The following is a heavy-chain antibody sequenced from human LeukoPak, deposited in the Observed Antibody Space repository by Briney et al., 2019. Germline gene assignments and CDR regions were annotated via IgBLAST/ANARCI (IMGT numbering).Heavy chain of an antibody. CDR1: GYSFTSYW. D-gene: IGHD6-13*01. V-gene: IGHV5-51*01. CDR3: ARFGRIAAAGRAPLDY. CDR2: IYPGDSDT. Sequence: GESLKISCKGSGYSFTSYWIGWVRPMPGKGLEWMGIIYPGDSDTRYSPSFQGQVTISADKSISTAYLQWSSLKASDTAMYYCARFGRIAAAGRAPLDYWGQGTLVTVSS. J-gene: IGHJ4*02.